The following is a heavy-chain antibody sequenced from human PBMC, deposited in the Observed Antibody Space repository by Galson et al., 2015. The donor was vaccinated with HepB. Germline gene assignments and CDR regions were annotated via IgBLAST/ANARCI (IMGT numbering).Heavy chain of an antibody. CDR3: SRDRTGVRYFGENALDI. Sequence: QSGAEVKKPGESLRISCKASGYSFSSSGINWVRQAPGQGLEWMEWISAYNGNTNHAQKFQDRLTMTTDTSTSTAYMELRSLRSDDTAMYYCSRDRTGVRYFGENALDIWGQGTMITVSS. CDR1: GYSFSSSG. CDR2: ISAYNGNT. V-gene: IGHV1-18*01. J-gene: IGHJ3*02. D-gene: IGHD3-9*01.